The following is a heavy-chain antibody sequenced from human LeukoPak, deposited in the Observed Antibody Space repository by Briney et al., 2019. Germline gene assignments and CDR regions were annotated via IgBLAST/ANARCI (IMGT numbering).Heavy chain of an antibody. CDR2: ISSSSSTI. D-gene: IGHD1-26*01. Sequence: GGSLRLSCAASGFTFSSYSMNWVRQAPGKGLEWVSYISSSSSTIYYADSVKGRFTISRDNAKNSLYLQMNSLRAEDTAVYYCARGGRSGSYGYYFDYWGQGTLVTVSS. CDR1: GFTFSSYS. J-gene: IGHJ4*02. CDR3: ARGGRSGSYGYYFDY. V-gene: IGHV3-48*01.